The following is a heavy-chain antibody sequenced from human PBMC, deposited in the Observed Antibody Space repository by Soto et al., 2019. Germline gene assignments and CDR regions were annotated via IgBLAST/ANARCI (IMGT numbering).Heavy chain of an antibody. CDR1: GFTCNIYA. Sequence: WWSLRLSCAASGFTCNIYALHWGRQAPGKGLEWVAVISFDGTKKYYSDSVKGRFTISRDNLKNTLYLQMNNLRVEDAALYFCAREDDYGYRYINYGLDVWGQGTTVTVSS. V-gene: IGHV3-30-3*01. D-gene: IGHD4-17*01. J-gene: IGHJ6*02. CDR3: AREDDYGYRYINYGLDV. CDR2: ISFDGTKK.